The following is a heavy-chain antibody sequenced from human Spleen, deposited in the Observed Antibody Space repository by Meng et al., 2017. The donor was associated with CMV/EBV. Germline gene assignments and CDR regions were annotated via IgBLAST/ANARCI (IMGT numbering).Heavy chain of an antibody. CDR1: GFTFNSHW. D-gene: IGHD2-8*01. Sequence: GGSLRLSCAASGFTFNSHWMHWVRQAPGKGLVWVSRIHSDGNSTSYADTVKGRFTISRDNAKNMMFLQMNSLRPEDTAVYYCARRNNDYYAMDVWGQGTTVTVSS. J-gene: IGHJ6*02. CDR3: ARRNNDYYAMDV. CDR2: IHSDGNST. V-gene: IGHV3-74*01.